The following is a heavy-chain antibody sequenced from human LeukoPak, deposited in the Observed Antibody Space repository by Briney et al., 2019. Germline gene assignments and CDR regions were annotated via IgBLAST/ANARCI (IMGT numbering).Heavy chain of an antibody. CDR2: IRSKANSYAT. Sequence: GGSLRLSCAASGFTFSGSAMHWVRQASGKGLEWVGRIRSKANSYATAYAASVKGRFTISRDDSENTAYLQMNSLKTEDTAVYYCTRTDVVPAAIWGQGTLVTVSS. CDR1: GFTFSGSA. V-gene: IGHV3-73*01. D-gene: IGHD2-2*01. J-gene: IGHJ4*02. CDR3: TRTDVVPAAI.